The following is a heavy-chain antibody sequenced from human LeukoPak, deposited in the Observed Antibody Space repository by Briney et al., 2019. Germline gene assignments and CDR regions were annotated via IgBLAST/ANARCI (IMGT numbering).Heavy chain of an antibody. CDR3: ARDRAYDSPSGGY. CDR1: GYTFTNYG. CDR2: ISDYNGNT. Sequence: WASVKVSCKASGYTFTNYGISWVRQAPGQGLEWMGWISDYNGNTNYAQKLQGRVTMTTDTSTSTAYMELRSLRSDDTAAYYCARDRAYDSPSGGYWGQGTLVTVSS. D-gene: IGHD3-22*01. J-gene: IGHJ4*02. V-gene: IGHV1-18*01.